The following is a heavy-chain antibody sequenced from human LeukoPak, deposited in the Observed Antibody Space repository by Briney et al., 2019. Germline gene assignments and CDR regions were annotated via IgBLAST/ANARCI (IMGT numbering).Heavy chain of an antibody. CDR2: IYTSGST. CDR1: GGSISSYY. V-gene: IGHV4-4*07. D-gene: IGHD3-16*01. Sequence: SETLSLTCTVSGGSISSYYWSWIRQPAGKGLEWIGRIYTSGSTNYNPSLKSRVTMSVDTSKNQFSLKLSSVTAADTAVYYCARDRSTVRGGVYNWFDPWGQGTLVTVSS. CDR3: ARDRSTVRGGVYNWFDP. J-gene: IGHJ5*02.